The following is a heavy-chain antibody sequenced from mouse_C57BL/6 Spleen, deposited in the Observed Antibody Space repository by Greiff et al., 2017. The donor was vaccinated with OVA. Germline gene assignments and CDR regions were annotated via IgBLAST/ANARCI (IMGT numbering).Heavy chain of an antibody. CDR3: ARSGDDDYYFDY. Sequence: QVQLKESGAELVKPGASVKISCKASGYAFSSYWMNWVKQRPGKGLEWIGQIYPGDGDTNYNGKFKGKATLTADKSSSTAYMQLSSLTSEDSAVYFCARSGDDDYYFDYWGQGTTLTVSS. D-gene: IGHD2-3*01. J-gene: IGHJ2*01. CDR1: GYAFSSYW. V-gene: IGHV1-80*01. CDR2: IYPGDGDT.